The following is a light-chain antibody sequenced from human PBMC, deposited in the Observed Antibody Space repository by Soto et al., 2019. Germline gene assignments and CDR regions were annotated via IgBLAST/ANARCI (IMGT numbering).Light chain of an antibody. J-gene: IGKJ4*01. V-gene: IGKV3-11*01. CDR1: QSVSSY. Sequence: EIVLTQSPATLSLSPGERATLSCRASQSVSSYLAWYQQKPGQAPRLLIYDASNRATGIPARFSGSGSGKDFTLTISSLEPEDFAVYYCQQRSNWPPSLGFGGGTKVEIK. CDR2: DAS. CDR3: QQRSNWPPSLG.